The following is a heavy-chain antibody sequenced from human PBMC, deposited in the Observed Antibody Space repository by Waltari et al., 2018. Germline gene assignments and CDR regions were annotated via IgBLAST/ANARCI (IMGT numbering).Heavy chain of an antibody. Sequence: EVQLVESGGGLVKPGGSVSLYCAASGFTFSNAWMGWGRQAPGKGLEWVGRIKSNSDGGTTDYAAPVRDRFTISRDDSKNMLYLQMNSLKTEDTAVYYCMIGSSIGGRPYWGQGTLVTVSS. CDR2: IKSNSDGGTT. V-gene: IGHV3-15*01. CDR1: GFTFSNAW. CDR3: MIGSSIGGRPY. D-gene: IGHD6-6*01. J-gene: IGHJ4*02.